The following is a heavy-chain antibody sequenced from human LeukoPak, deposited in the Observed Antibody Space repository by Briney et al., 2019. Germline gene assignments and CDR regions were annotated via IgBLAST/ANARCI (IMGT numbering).Heavy chain of an antibody. Sequence: GGSLRLSCAASGFTFSSYAMSWVRQAPGKGLEWVSAISGSGGSTYYADSVKGRFTIPRDNSKNTLYLQMNSLRAEDTAVYYCAKVRQFLDAFDIWGQGTMVTVSS. CDR2: ISGSGGST. D-gene: IGHD2/OR15-2a*01. CDR1: GFTFSSYA. CDR3: AKVRQFLDAFDI. J-gene: IGHJ3*02. V-gene: IGHV3-23*01.